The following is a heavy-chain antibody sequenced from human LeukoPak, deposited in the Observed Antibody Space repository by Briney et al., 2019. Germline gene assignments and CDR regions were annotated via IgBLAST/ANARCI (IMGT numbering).Heavy chain of an antibody. D-gene: IGHD3-3*01. CDR1: GYTFTSYG. Sequence: ASVKVSCKASGYTFTSYGISWVRQAPGQGLEWMGWISAYNGNTNYAQKLQGRVTMTTDTSTSTAYMELRSLRSDDTAVYYCARGGDDFWSGYYRYYYYMDVWGKGTTVTVSS. J-gene: IGHJ6*03. V-gene: IGHV1-18*01. CDR3: ARGGDDFWSGYYRYYYYMDV. CDR2: ISAYNGNT.